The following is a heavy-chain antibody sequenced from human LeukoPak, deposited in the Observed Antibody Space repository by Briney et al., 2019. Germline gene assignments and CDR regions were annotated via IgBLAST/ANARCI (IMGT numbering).Heavy chain of an antibody. CDR3: GRDRHWNQGNFDY. Sequence: ASVKVSCKAFGYTITGYYIHWVRQAPGQGVEWVLWVNPNNGGTNSAQKFQGRVTMTRDTSLGTDYMELNRLTYDDTAVYYCGRDRHWNQGNFDYWGQGTLVTVSS. CDR1: GYTITGYY. J-gene: IGHJ4*02. D-gene: IGHD1-1*01. CDR2: VNPNNGGT. V-gene: IGHV1-2*02.